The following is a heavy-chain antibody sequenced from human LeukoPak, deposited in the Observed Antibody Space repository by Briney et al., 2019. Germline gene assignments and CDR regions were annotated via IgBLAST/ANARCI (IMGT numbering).Heavy chain of an antibody. Sequence: SETLSLTCAVYGGSFSGYYWSWIRQPPGKGLEWIGEINHSGSTNYNPSLKSRVTISVDTSKNQFSLKLSSVTAADTAVYYCASSEYSSLSNDYWGQGTLVTVSS. V-gene: IGHV4-34*01. CDR2: INHSGST. CDR1: GGSFSGYY. CDR3: ASSEYSSLSNDY. D-gene: IGHD6-6*01. J-gene: IGHJ4*02.